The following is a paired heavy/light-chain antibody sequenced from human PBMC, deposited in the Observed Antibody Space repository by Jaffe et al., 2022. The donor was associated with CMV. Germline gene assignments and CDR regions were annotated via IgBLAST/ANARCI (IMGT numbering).Heavy chain of an antibody. V-gene: IGHV3-23*01. CDR3: AKAPDITVVVRSDY. J-gene: IGHJ4*02. CDR1: GFSFSNSA. Sequence: EVQLLESGGGVVQPGESLRLSCAASGFSFSNSAMLWVRQAPGKGLEWVAGISGNGDSAYYADSVKGRLTISRDNFKNTLYLQMNSLRVEDTAVYYCAKAPDITVVVRSDYWGQGTLVIVSS. CDR2: ISGNGDSA. D-gene: IGHD2-15*01.
Light chain of an antibody. Sequence: QSALTQPASVSGSPGQSITISCTGTSSDVGGYNYVSWYQQHPGKAPQLMIFDVTNRPSGVSNRFSGSKSGKTASLTISGLQAEDEADYYCSSYTSTNTLVFGGGTKLTVL. CDR3: SSYTSTNTLV. CDR2: DVT. CDR1: SSDVGGYNY. V-gene: IGLV2-14*03. J-gene: IGLJ2*01.